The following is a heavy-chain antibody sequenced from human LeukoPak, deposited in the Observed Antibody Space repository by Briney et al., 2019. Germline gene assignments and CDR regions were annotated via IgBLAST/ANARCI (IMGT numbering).Heavy chain of an antibody. CDR2: IYHSGST. CDR1: GFMFNSYS. CDR3: ARGFCSGGSCYLHYYYMDV. Sequence: GSLRLSCAASGFMFNSYSMNWVRQAPGKGLEWIGSIYHSGSTYYNPSLKSRVTISVDTSKNQFSLKLSSVTAADTAVYYCARGFCSGGSCYLHYYYMDVWGKGTTVTVSS. V-gene: IGHV4-38-2*01. J-gene: IGHJ6*03. D-gene: IGHD2-15*01.